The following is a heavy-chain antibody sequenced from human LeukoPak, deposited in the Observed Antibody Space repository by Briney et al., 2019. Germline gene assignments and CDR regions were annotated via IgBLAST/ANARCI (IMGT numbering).Heavy chain of an antibody. CDR3: ASTRAGDYYDSSGYPIPDY. Sequence: SETLSLTCAVYGVSFSGYYWSWIRQPPGKGLEWIGEINHSGSTNYNPSLKSRVTISVDTSKNQFSLKLSSVTAADTAVYYCASTRAGDYYDSSGYPIPDYWGQGTLVTVSS. CDR2: INHSGST. J-gene: IGHJ4*02. CDR1: GVSFSGYY. D-gene: IGHD3-22*01. V-gene: IGHV4-34*01.